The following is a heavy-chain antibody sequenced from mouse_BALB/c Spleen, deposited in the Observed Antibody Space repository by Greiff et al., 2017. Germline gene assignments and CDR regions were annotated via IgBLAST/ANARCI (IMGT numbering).Heavy chain of an antibody. J-gene: IGHJ1*01. V-gene: IGHV5-6-2*01. D-gene: IGHD2-1*01. Sequence: EVMLVESGGGLVKLGGSLKLSCAASGFTFSSYYMSWVRQTPEKRLELVAAINSNGGSTYYPDTVKGRFTISRDNAKNTLYLQMSSLKSEDTALYYCARGGGYGNYVWYFDVWGAGTTVTVSS. CDR1: GFTFSSYY. CDR3: ARGGGYGNYVWYFDV. CDR2: INSNGGST.